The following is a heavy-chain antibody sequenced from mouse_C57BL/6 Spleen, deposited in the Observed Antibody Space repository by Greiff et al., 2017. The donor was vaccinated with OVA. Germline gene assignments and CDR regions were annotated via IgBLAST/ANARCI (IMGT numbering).Heavy chain of an antibody. CDR2: ISSGSSTI. V-gene: IGHV5-17*01. CDR1: GFTFSDYG. Sequence: EVKVVESGGGLVKPGGSLKLSCAASGFTFSDYGMHWVRQAPEKGLEWVAYISSGSSTIYYADTVKGRFTISRDNAKKTRFLKMTSLRSEDTAMYYCARRDGGSSYPFAYWGQGTLVTVSA. J-gene: IGHJ3*01. CDR3: ARRDGGSSYPFAY. D-gene: IGHD1-1*01.